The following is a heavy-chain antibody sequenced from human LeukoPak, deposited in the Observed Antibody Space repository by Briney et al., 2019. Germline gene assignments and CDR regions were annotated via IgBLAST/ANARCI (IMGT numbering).Heavy chain of an antibody. D-gene: IGHD3-22*01. J-gene: IGHJ4*02. CDR2: IYYSGST. V-gene: IGHV4-30-4*01. CDR3: ARATLSYSYDSSGYYYDY. CDR1: GVSISSGDYY. Sequence: AQTLSLTCTVSGVSISSGDYYWSCIRQPPGKGLEWIVYIYYSGSTYYNPSRKSRVTRSVYTSKNQFSLNRSSVNAADTAVYYRARATLSYSYDSSGYYYDYWGQGNLVSVSS.